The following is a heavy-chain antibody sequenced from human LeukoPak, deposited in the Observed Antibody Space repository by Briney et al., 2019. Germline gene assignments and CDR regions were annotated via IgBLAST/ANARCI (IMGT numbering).Heavy chain of an antibody. CDR1: GGSISSYY. Sequence: SETLSLTCTVSGGSISSYYWSWIRQPPGKGLEWIGYIYYSGSTNYNPSLKSRVTISVDTSKNQFSLKLSSVTAADTAVYYCASVDTAMETIDYWGQGTLAAVSS. CDR3: ASVDTAMETIDY. J-gene: IGHJ4*02. CDR2: IYYSGST. D-gene: IGHD5-18*01. V-gene: IGHV4-59*01.